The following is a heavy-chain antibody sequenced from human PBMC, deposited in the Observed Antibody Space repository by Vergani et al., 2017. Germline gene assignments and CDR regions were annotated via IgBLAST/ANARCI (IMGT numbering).Heavy chain of an antibody. J-gene: IGHJ5*02. Sequence: QLQLQESGPGLVKPSATLSLTCSVSGASIRSSHYYWGWLRQPPGKGLEWIVSIYYSGSTYYTPSLKSRVTISVDTSKNQFSLKLSSLTAADTAVYFCARHSTGEGLVTLGWIDPWGKGILVTVSS. CDR3: ARHSTGEGLVTLGWIDP. CDR2: IYYSGST. CDR1: GASIRSSHYY. D-gene: IGHD7-27*01. V-gene: IGHV4-39*01.